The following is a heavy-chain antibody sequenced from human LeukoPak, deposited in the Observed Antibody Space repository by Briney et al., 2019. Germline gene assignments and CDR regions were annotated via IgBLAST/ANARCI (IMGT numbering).Heavy chain of an antibody. J-gene: IGHJ4*02. V-gene: IGHV5-51*01. CDR1: GYSFTSYW. D-gene: IGHD6-6*01. CDR2: IYPGDSDT. Sequence: GESLKISCKGSGYSFTSYWIGWERQMPGKGLEWMGIIYPGDSDTRYSPSFQGQVTISADKSISTAYLQWSSLKASDTAMYYCARRRIAARPVLVDYFDYWGQGTLVTVSS. CDR3: ARRRIAARPVLVDYFDY.